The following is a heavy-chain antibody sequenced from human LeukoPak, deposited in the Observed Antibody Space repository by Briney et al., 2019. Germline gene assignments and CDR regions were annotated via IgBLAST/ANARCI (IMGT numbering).Heavy chain of an antibody. D-gene: IGHD1-26*01. V-gene: IGHV4-59*11. CDR3: ASRIVGATSYFDY. Sequence: PSETLSLTCTVSSDSISSHYWSWVRQPPGKGLEWIGYIYYSGSTNYNPSLKSRVTISVDTSKSQFSLRLSSVTAADTAVYYCASRIVGATSYFDYWGQGTLVTVSS. CDR2: IYYSGST. J-gene: IGHJ4*02. CDR1: SDSISSHY.